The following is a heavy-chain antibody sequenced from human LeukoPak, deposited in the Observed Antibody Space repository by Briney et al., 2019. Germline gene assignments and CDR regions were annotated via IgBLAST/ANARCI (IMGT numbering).Heavy chain of an antibody. CDR1: GYSFTNYW. CDR2: IHPGDSDT. J-gene: IGHJ3*02. D-gene: IGHD3-10*01. V-gene: IGHV5-51*01. Sequence: GESLKISCKGSGYSFTNYWIGWVRQMPGKGLEWMGIIHPGDSDTRYSPSFQGQVTISADKSINTAYLQWSSLKASDTAIYYCARPLSAGTHDAFDIWGQGTMVTVSS. CDR3: ARPLSAGTHDAFDI.